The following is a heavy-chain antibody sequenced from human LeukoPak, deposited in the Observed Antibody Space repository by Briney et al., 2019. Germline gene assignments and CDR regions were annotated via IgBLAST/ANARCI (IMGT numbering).Heavy chain of an antibody. J-gene: IGHJ5*02. Sequence: GGSLRLPCAASGFSLSNYWMSWVRQVPGKGLEWVANIKQDGGEKYYVDSVKGRFTISRDNAKNSLYLQLNSLRAEDTAVYYCAKPISGGLAVTADWFDPWGQGTLVTVSS. CDR1: GFSLSNYW. D-gene: IGHD6-19*01. CDR2: IKQDGGEK. V-gene: IGHV3-7*05. CDR3: AKPISGGLAVTADWFDP.